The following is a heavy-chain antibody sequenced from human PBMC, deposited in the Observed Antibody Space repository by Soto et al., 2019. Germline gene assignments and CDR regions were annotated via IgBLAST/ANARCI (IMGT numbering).Heavy chain of an antibody. J-gene: IGHJ3*02. D-gene: IGHD5-12*01. V-gene: IGHV1-2*02. CDR2: MNPKSGGT. Sequence: GASVKLSCKASGYTFSGYYTHWVRQAPGQGLEWMGWMNPKSGGTYFAQKFQGRVTLTRDTSISTAYMEVNRLRSDDTAVYYCTRENILYSDGLYEAFDIWVQGTMVT. CDR1: GYTFSGYY. CDR3: TRENILYSDGLYEAFDI.